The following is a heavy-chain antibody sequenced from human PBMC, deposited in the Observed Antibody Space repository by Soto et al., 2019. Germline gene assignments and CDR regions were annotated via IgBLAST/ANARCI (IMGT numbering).Heavy chain of an antibody. CDR2: ISGRGDNT. J-gene: IGHJ4*02. CDR3: AKYKGGVSVSGVIIPYYIDY. CDR1: GYGFSGYA. Sequence: GGSLRLFCAAPGYGFSGYAMCWVRRALGKGLAWLSAISGRGDNTYYADSVMGQFIKSRDNSRNTLYLQMNSLGAEESAIYYCAKYKGGVSVSGVIIPYYIDYWGQGTLVTVSS. D-gene: IGHD3-3*01. V-gene: IGHV3-23*01.